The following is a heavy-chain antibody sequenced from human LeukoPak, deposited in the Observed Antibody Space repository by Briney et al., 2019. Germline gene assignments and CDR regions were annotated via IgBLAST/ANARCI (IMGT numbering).Heavy chain of an antibody. CDR2: IYYSGST. D-gene: IGHD6-13*01. CDR3: ARGIAAAGGLVDY. V-gene: IGHV4-59*01. CDR1: GGSISSYY. Sequence: PSETLSLTCTVSGGSISSYYWSWIRQPPGKGLEWIGYIYYSGSTNYNPSLKSRVTISVDTSKNQFSLKLSSVTAADTAVYYCARGIAAAGGLVDYWGQGTLVTVSS. J-gene: IGHJ4*02.